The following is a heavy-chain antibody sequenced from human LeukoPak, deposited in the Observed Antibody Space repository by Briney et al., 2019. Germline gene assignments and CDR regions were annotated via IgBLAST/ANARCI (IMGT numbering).Heavy chain of an antibody. D-gene: IGHD3-10*01. CDR1: GGSFSGYY. CDR2: INHSGST. V-gene: IGHV4-34*01. CDR3: ARGGWFGELLRYYYYMDV. J-gene: IGHJ6*03. Sequence: SETLSLTCAVYGGSFSGYYWSWIRQPPGKGLEWIGEINHSGSTNYNPSLKSRVTISVDTSKNQFSLKLSSVTAADTAVYYCARGGWFGELLRYYYYMDVWGKGTTVTISS.